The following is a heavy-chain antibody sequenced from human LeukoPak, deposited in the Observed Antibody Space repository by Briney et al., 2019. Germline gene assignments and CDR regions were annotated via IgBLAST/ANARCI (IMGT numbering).Heavy chain of an antibody. D-gene: IGHD5-12*01. CDR2: MSYSGST. CDR1: GGSISSNTYY. J-gene: IGHJ4*02. V-gene: IGHV4-39*01. Sequence: SETLSLTCTVSGGSISSNTYYWGWIRQPLGKGLEWIGNMSYSGSTSYNPSLKSRVTISVDTSKNQFSLKLSSVTAADTAVYYCMRRRGYSIDYWGQGTLVTVSS. CDR3: MRRRGYSIDY.